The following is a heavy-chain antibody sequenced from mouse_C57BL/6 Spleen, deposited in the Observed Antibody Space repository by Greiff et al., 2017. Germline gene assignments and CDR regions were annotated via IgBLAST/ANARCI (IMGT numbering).Heavy chain of an antibody. CDR1: GYTFTSYW. D-gene: IGHD1-1*01. V-gene: IGHV1-5*01. CDR3: TRDYYGSYYFDY. J-gene: IGHJ2*01. Sequence: VHVKQSGTVLARPGASVKMSCKTSGYTFTSYWMHWVKQRPGQGLEWIGAIYPGNSDTSYNQKFKGKAKLTAVTSASTAYMELSSLTNEDSAVYYCTRDYYGSYYFDYWGQGTTLTVSS. CDR2: IYPGNSDT.